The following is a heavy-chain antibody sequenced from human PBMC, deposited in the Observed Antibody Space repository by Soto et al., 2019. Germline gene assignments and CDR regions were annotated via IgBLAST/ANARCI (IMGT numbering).Heavy chain of an antibody. CDR3: ARDRTAAMTYWFEP. CDR2: ISSSSSYI. Sequence: GGSLRLSCAASGFTFSSYSMNWVRQAPGKGLEWVSSISSSSSYIYYADSVKGRFTISRDNAKNSLYLQMNSLRAEDTAVYYCARDRTAAMTYWFEPWGQGTLVTVSS. CDR1: GFTFSSYS. V-gene: IGHV3-21*01. D-gene: IGHD2-2*01. J-gene: IGHJ5*02.